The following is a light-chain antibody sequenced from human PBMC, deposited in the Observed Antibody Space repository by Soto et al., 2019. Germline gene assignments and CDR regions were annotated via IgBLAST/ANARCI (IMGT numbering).Light chain of an antibody. CDR1: GSNIGAGFD. V-gene: IGLV1-40*01. CDR2: GNT. CDR3: QSYDTGLSGPVV. Sequence: QSVLTQPPSLSGAPGQNIIISCTGGGSNIGAGFDVHWYQQLPGTAPKLLIYGNTNRPSGVPDRFSGSKSGTSASLVITGLQAADEPHYYCQSYDTGLSGPVVFGGGTKLTVL. J-gene: IGLJ2*01.